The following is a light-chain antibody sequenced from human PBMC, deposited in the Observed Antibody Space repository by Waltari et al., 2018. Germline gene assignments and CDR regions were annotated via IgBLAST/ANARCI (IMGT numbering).Light chain of an antibody. CDR2: GAS. J-gene: IGKJ1*01. V-gene: IGKV3-15*01. CDR1: HSISSN. Sequence: EIVLTQSPATLSVSPGGRATLSRRASHSISSNLAWYQQKPGQAPRLLIYGASPRATGIPARFSGSGSGTDFTLTISSLQPEDFAFYYCQQYNSWPRTFGQGTKVEIK. CDR3: QQYNSWPRT.